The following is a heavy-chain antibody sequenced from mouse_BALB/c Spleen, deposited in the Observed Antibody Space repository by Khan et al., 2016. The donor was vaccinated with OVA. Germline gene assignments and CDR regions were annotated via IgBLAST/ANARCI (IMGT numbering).Heavy chain of an antibody. CDR2: ISTLAYSI. Sequence: EVQLVESGGGLVQPGGSRKLSCAASGFTFSDYGMAWVRQAPGKGPEWVAFISTLAYSIYYAATVTGRFTISRENANNTLYLEMSGLRSEDTASYYCVRGLRLFAYWGQGTLVTVSA. V-gene: IGHV5-15*02. CDR1: GFTFSDYG. J-gene: IGHJ3*01. CDR3: VRGLRLFAY. D-gene: IGHD1-2*01.